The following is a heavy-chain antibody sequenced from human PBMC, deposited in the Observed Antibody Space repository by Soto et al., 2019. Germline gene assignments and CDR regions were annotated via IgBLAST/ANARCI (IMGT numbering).Heavy chain of an antibody. CDR1: GDSMSNYY. D-gene: IGHD6-13*01. CDR2: IYYSGST. J-gene: IGHJ5*02. CDR3: ARMTYDSTWYPNWFDP. Sequence: SETLSLTCIVSGDSMSNYYWSWIRKPPGKGLEWIGYIYYSGSTNYNPSLKSRVTISVDTSKNHFSLTLNSVTAADTAVYYCARMTYDSTWYPNWFDPWGQGTLVTVSS. V-gene: IGHV4-59*01.